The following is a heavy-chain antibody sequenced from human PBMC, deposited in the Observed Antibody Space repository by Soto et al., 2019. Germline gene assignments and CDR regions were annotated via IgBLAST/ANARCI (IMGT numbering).Heavy chain of an antibody. CDR2: IYYLGNT. CDR3: AGLFPYVSSGDHLNY. J-gene: IGHJ4*02. V-gene: IGHV4-39*01. Sequence: SETLSLTCSVSGGSISSSSSYWGWIRQPPGKGLEWVGSIYYLGNTYYNPSLGGRVSISVDPSKNQFSLKLNSVTAADTAVFYYAGLFPYVSSGDHLNYLGQGTLVTVSS. D-gene: IGHD3-22*01. CDR1: GGSISSSSSY.